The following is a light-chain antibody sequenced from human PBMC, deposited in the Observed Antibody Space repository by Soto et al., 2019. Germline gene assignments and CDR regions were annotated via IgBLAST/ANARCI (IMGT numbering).Light chain of an antibody. V-gene: IGKV3-20*01. CDR3: QQYGSSPRT. J-gene: IGKJ1*01. Sequence: EIGLREFTGTLTLSPGERATLSCRATQSVGSSYFACYQQKPGQAPSLLIYGASSRATGIPDRFSGSGSGTDVTLTISRLEPEDFAVYYCQQYGSSPRTFGQGTKVDIK. CDR1: QSVGSSY. CDR2: GAS.